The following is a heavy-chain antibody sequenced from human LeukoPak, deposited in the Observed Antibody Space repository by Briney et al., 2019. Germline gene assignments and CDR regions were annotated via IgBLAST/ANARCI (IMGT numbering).Heavy chain of an antibody. CDR2: INAGNGNT. CDR1: GYTFTSYA. Sequence: ASVKVSCKTSGYTFTSYAMHWVRQAPGQRLEWMGLINAGNGNTKYSQKFQGRVTITRDTSASTAYMELSSLRSEDTTVYYCARALRSGVPPVKTRGDWFDPWGQGTLVTVSS. CDR3: ARALRSGVPPVKTRGDWFDP. J-gene: IGHJ5*02. D-gene: IGHD2-2*01. V-gene: IGHV1-3*01.